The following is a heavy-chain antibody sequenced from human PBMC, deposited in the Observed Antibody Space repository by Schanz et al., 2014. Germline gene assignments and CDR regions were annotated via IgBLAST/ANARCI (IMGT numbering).Heavy chain of an antibody. CDR2: IWYDGSNK. J-gene: IGHJ6*02. CDR1: GFIFSSYG. CDR3: ARDFDDRRGYGSGYCLGDCMDV. D-gene: IGHD3-10*01. V-gene: IGHV3-33*01. Sequence: QVQLVESGGGVVQPGRSLRLSCAASGFIFSSYGLHWVRQAPGKGLEWVAFIWYDGSNKYYADSVKGRFTISRDNSKSTVYLQMNRLRAEDTAVYYCARDFDDRRGYGSGYCLGDCMDVWDQGTTVTVSS.